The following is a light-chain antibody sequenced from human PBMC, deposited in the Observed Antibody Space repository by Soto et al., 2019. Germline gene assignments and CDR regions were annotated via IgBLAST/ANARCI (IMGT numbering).Light chain of an antibody. V-gene: IGKV3-20*01. CDR2: GAS. CDR1: QSVSSSF. Sequence: EIVLTQSPATLSVSPGERATLSCRASQSVSSSFLAWYQQKPGQAPRLLIYGASSTATVLPERFSGSGSGTDFTLTISRLEPADFAVYYCQQYYNSPLTFGGGTKVEIK. CDR3: QQYYNSPLT. J-gene: IGKJ4*01.